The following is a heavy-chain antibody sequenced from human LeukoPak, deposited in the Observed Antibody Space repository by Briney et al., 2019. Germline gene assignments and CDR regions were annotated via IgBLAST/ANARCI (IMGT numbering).Heavy chain of an antibody. V-gene: IGHV3-15*01. CDR3: AKADQRYDFWSGYYPFDY. D-gene: IGHD3-3*01. CDR2: IKSKTDGGTT. Sequence: PGGSLRLSCAPSGFIVTDAWMSWVRQAPGKGLEWVGRIKSKTDGGTTDYAAPVKGRFTISRDDSKNTLYLQMNSLKTEDTAVYYCAKADQRYDFWSGYYPFDYWGQGTLVTVSS. J-gene: IGHJ4*02. CDR1: GFIVTDAW.